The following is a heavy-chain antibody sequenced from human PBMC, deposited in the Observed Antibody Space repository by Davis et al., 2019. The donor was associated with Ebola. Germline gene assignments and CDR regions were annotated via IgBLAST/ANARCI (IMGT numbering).Heavy chain of an antibody. V-gene: IGHV4-61*01. CDR2: IYYSGST. D-gene: IGHD2-8*01. CDR1: GGSVSSGSYY. CDR3: ARSGAVYCTNGVCYSNYFDY. Sequence: PSETLSLTCTVSGGSVSSGSYYWSWIRQPPGKGLEWIGYIYYSGSTNYNPSLKSRVTISVDTSKNQFSLKLSSVTAADTAVYYCARSGAVYCTNGVCYSNYFDYWGQGTLVTVSS. J-gene: IGHJ4*02.